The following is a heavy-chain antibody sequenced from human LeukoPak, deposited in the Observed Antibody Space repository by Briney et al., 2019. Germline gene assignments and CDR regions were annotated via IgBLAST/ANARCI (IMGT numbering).Heavy chain of an antibody. D-gene: IGHD3-16*01. J-gene: IGHJ6*02. Sequence: GGSLRLSCAASGFTFYEYGMRWVRHARGKGLEWGAGINCNGGSTGYADSVNLRFTISRYNAKTSLYLQMNSLRAEDTAFYHCARDRMGSYYYGMDVWGQGTTVTVSS. V-gene: IGHV3-20*01. CDR2: INCNGGST. CDR3: ARDRMGSYYYGMDV. CDR1: GFTFYEYG.